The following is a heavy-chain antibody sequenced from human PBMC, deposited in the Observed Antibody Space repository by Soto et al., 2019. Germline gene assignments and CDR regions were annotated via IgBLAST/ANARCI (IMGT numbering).Heavy chain of an antibody. V-gene: IGHV4-34*01. CDR1: GGSFSGYY. CDR2: INHSGST. J-gene: IGHJ5*02. Sequence: SETLSLTCAVYGGSFSGYYWSWIRQPPGKGLEWIGEINHSGSTNYNPSLESRVTISVDTSKNQFSLKLSSVTAADTAVYYCARETTVTTNWFDPWGQGTLVTVSS. D-gene: IGHD4-4*01. CDR3: ARETTVTTNWFDP.